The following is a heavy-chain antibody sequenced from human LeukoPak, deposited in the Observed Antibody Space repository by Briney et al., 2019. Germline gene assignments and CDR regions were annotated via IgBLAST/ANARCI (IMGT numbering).Heavy chain of an antibody. CDR3: AKPSTLGATNGFDF. Sequence: TGGSLRLSCAASGFTFSNNAMSWVRQAPGKGLEWVSAITSDGSTYYADSVKGRFTISRDTSENTLHLQMNSLRAEDTAVYYCAKPSTLGATNGFDFWGQGTLVTVSS. D-gene: IGHD1-26*01. J-gene: IGHJ4*02. CDR2: ITSDGST. V-gene: IGHV3-23*01. CDR1: GFTFSNNA.